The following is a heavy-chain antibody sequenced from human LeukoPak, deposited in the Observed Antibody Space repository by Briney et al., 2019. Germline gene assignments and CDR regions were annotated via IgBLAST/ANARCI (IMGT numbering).Heavy chain of an antibody. Sequence: GESLRLSCAASGFTVSSNYVSWVRQAPGKGLEWVSVIYSGGGTYYADSVKGRFTISRDNSKNTLYLQMNSLRAEVTAVYYCARGERWLQLDYWGQGTLVTVSS. CDR3: ARGERWLQLDY. V-gene: IGHV3-53*01. CDR2: IYSGGGT. CDR1: GFTVSSNY. J-gene: IGHJ4*02. D-gene: IGHD5-24*01.